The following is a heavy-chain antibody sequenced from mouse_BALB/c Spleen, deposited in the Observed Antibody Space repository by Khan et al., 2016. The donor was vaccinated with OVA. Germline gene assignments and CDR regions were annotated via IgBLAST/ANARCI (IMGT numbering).Heavy chain of an antibody. V-gene: IGHV1S81*02. D-gene: IGHD1-1*01. CDR2: TNPTNGRT. CDR3: ARIKKIVATYFDN. J-gene: IGHJ2*01. CDR1: GYTFTSYW. Sequence: VELVESGAELVKAGASVKMSCKASGYTFTSYWMHWVKQKLGQGLEWFAETNPTNGRTYYNEKFKSKATLTVDKSSSTAYMLLSGPTFEDSAVYYCARIKKIVATYFDNWGQGTTLTGSS.